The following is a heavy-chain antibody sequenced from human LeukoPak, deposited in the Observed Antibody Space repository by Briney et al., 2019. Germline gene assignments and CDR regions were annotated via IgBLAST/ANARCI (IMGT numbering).Heavy chain of an antibody. V-gene: IGHV1-24*01. Sequence: ASVKVSCKVSGYTLTELSMHWLRQAPGKGLEWMGGFDPEDGETIYAQKFQGRVTMTEDTSTDTAYMELSSLRSEDTAVYYCATASTYYSGDAFDIWGQGTMVTVSS. D-gene: IGHD3-22*01. CDR1: GYTLTELS. CDR2: FDPEDGET. J-gene: IGHJ3*02. CDR3: ATASTYYSGDAFDI.